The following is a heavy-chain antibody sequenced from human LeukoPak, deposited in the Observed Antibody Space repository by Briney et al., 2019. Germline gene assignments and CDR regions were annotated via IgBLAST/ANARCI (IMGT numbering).Heavy chain of an antibody. CDR2: IRQDGGDN. CDR1: GFTFRNYW. Sequence: GSLRLSCAGSGFTFRNYWMGWVRQPPGKGLEWVANIRQDGGDNHYVDSVKGRFTISRDNARNSLSLQMNSLRAEDTAVYYCTKWSTSGSYYTEWGQGTLVIVSS. CDR3: TKWSTSGSYYTE. J-gene: IGHJ4*02. V-gene: IGHV3-7*01. D-gene: IGHD3-10*01.